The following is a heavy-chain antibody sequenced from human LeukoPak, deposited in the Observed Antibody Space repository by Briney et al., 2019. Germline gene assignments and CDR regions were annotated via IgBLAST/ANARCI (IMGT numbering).Heavy chain of an antibody. D-gene: IGHD3-3*01. Sequence: PGRSLRLSCAASGFTFSSYAMHWVRQAPGKGLEWVAVISYDGSNKYYADSVKGRFTISRDNSKSTLYLQMNSLRAEDTAVYYCARLFMESENYFDYWGQGTLVTVSS. CDR3: ARLFMESENYFDY. CDR2: ISYDGSNK. V-gene: IGHV3-30-3*01. CDR1: GFTFSSYA. J-gene: IGHJ4*02.